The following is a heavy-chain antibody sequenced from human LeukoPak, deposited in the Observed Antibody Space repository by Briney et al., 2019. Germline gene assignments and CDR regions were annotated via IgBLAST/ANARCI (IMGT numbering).Heavy chain of an antibody. CDR2: IKSKTDGGSA. Sequence: GGSLRLSCAASGFSFSDNYMSWIRQAPGKGLEWVGRIKSKTDGGSADYAAPVKGRFTISRDDSKNTLYLQMNSLKTEDTAVYYCTTQGTSGTGRVDYWGQGTLVTVSS. V-gene: IGHV3-15*01. CDR3: TTQGTSGTGRVDY. CDR1: GFSFSDNY. D-gene: IGHD1/OR15-1a*01. J-gene: IGHJ4*02.